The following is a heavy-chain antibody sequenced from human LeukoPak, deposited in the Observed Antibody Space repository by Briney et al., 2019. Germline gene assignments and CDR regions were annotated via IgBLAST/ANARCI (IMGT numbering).Heavy chain of an antibody. CDR2: ISTSSSYI. V-gene: IGHV3-21*01. Sequence: PGGSLRLSCAASGFTFDDYGMSWVRQAPGKGLEWVSSISTSSSYIYYADSVRGRFTISRDNAKNSLYLQMNSLRAEDTAVYYCARGEYGSGSYHIDYWGQGTLVTVSS. CDR1: GFTFDDYG. D-gene: IGHD3-10*01. CDR3: ARGEYGSGSYHIDY. J-gene: IGHJ4*02.